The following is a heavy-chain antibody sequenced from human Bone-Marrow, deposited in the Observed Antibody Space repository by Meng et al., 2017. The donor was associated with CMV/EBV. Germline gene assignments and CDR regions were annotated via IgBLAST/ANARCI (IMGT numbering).Heavy chain of an antibody. CDR1: GYTFTSYY. D-gene: IGHD3-16*01. J-gene: IGHJ4*02. V-gene: IGHV1-46*01. Sequence: ASVKVSCKASGYTFTSYYMHWVRQAPGQGLEWMGIINPSGGSTSYAQKFQGRVTMTRDTSTSTVYMELSSLRSEDTAVYYCARAEIRGGSNPTAFDYWGQGTLVTVSS. CDR3: ARAEIRGGSNPTAFDY. CDR2: INPSGGST.